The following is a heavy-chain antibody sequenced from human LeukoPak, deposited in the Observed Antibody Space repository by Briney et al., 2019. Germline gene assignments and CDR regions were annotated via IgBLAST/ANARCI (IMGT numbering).Heavy chain of an antibody. J-gene: IGHJ6*03. Sequence: PGGSLRLSCAASGFTFSNYGMHWVRQAPGKGLEWVAFIRYDGSNTYYADSVKGRFTISRDNSKNTLYLQMNSLRAEDTAVYYCARDRSVSMRGYYYMDVWGKGTTVTVSS. CDR1: GFTFSNYG. CDR3: ARDRSVSMRGYYYMDV. D-gene: IGHD5/OR15-5a*01. CDR2: IRYDGSNT. V-gene: IGHV3-30*02.